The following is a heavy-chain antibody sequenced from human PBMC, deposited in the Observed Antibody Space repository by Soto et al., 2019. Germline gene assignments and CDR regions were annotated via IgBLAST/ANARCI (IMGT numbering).Heavy chain of an antibody. Sequence: ASVKVSCKASGYIFVNYGIAWVRQAPGQGLEWMGWISPYTGNAHSATKVQGRLTMTTDTSTSTAYMDLGSLTSDDTAVYYCVMVDNYVTPTPQDVWGQGTTVTVSS. CDR1: GYIFVNYG. D-gene: IGHD3-16*01. J-gene: IGHJ6*02. CDR3: VMVDNYVTPTPQDV. CDR2: ISPYTGNA. V-gene: IGHV1-18*01.